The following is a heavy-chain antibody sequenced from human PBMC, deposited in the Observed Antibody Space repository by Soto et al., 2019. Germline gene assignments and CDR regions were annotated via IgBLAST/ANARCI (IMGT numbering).Heavy chain of an antibody. Sequence: QVQVVQSGAELKKPGASVKVSCKASGYTFTNYDINWVRQASGQGLEWMGWMNANSGNAAYAQKFQGRVTMTRNTSTSTAYMELSSLSSEDTAVYYCARSRRNCTNGVCYNFYGMDVWGQGTTVTVSS. CDR3: ARSRRNCTNGVCYNFYGMDV. J-gene: IGHJ6*02. D-gene: IGHD2-8*01. CDR2: MNANSGNA. CDR1: GYTFTNYD. V-gene: IGHV1-8*01.